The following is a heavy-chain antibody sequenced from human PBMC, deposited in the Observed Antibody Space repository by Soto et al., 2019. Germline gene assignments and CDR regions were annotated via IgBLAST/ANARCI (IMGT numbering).Heavy chain of an antibody. CDR3: ARGDFWSGYYPNYYYYGMDV. Sequence: VKVSCKASGGTFSSYAISWVRQAPGQGLEWMGGIIPIFGTANYAQKFQGRVTITADKSTSTAYMELSSLRSEDTAVYYCARGDFWSGYYPNYYYYGMDVWGQGTTVTVSS. CDR1: GGTFSSYA. D-gene: IGHD3-3*01. V-gene: IGHV1-69*06. CDR2: IIPIFGTA. J-gene: IGHJ6*02.